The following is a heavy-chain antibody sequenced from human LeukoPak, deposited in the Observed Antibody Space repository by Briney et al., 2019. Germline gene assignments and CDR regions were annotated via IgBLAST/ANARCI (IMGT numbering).Heavy chain of an antibody. CDR3: ARVQESQIDYYFDY. CDR2: IYYSGST. D-gene: IGHD3-9*01. Sequence: SETLSLTCTVSGGSISSYYWSWIRQPPGKGLEWIGYIYYSGSTNYNPSLKSRVTISVDTSKNQFSLKLSSVTAADTAVYYCARVQESQIDYYFDYRGQGTLVTVSS. V-gene: IGHV4-59*01. J-gene: IGHJ4*02. CDR1: GGSISSYY.